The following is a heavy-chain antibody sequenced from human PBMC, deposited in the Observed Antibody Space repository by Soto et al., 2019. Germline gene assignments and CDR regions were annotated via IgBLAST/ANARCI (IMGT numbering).Heavy chain of an antibody. CDR3: TTFCRYSGSYCLTRDYYGMDV. V-gene: IGHV3-15*07. Sequence: EVQLVESGGGLVKPGGSLRLSCAASGFTFSNAWMNWVCQAPGKGLEWVGRIKSKTDGGTTDYAAPVKGRFTISRDDSKNTLYLQMNSLKTEDTAVYYCTTFCRYSGSYCLTRDYYGMDVWGQGTTVTVSS. CDR1: GFTFSNAW. CDR2: IKSKTDGGTT. D-gene: IGHD1-26*01. J-gene: IGHJ6*02.